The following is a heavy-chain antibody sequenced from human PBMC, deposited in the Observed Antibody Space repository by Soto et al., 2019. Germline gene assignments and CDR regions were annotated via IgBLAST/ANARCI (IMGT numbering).Heavy chain of an antibody. CDR3: ASIRFLEWLLGYYYYYYGMDV. J-gene: IGHJ6*02. D-gene: IGHD3-3*01. CDR2: IGTAGDT. CDR1: GFTFSSYD. Sequence: GGSLRLSCAASGFTFSSYDMHWVRQATGKGLEWVSAIGTAGDTYYPGSVKGRFTISRENAKNSLYLQMNSLRAGDTAVYYCASIRFLEWLLGYYYYYYGMDVWGQGTTVTVSS. V-gene: IGHV3-13*01.